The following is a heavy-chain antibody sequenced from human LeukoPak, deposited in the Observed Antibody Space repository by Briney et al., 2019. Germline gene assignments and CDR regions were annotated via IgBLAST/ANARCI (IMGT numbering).Heavy chain of an antibody. CDR1: GFTFSSYG. D-gene: IGHD3-3*01. CDR2: ISYDGSNK. V-gene: IGHV3-30*18. Sequence: GGSLRLSCAASGFTFSSYGMHWVRQAPGKGLEWVAVISYDGSNKYYADSVKGRFTISRDNSKNTLYLQMNSLRAEDTAVYYCAKDPNIIPVGYFDYWGQGTLVTVSS. J-gene: IGHJ4*02. CDR3: AKDPNIIPVGYFDY.